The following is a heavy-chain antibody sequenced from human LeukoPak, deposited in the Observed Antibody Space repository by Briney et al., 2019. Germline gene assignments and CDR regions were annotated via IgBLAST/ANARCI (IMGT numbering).Heavy chain of an antibody. J-gene: IGHJ4*02. D-gene: IGHD4-23*01. V-gene: IGHV4-59*01. CDR1: GGSISSYY. Sequence: PSETLSLTCTVSGGSISSYYWSWIRQPPGKGLEWIGYIYYSGSTNYNPSLKSRVTISVDTSKNQFSLKLSSVTAADTAVYYCARGGGNWPLVYWGQGTLVTVSS. CDR2: IYYSGST. CDR3: ARGGGNWPLVY.